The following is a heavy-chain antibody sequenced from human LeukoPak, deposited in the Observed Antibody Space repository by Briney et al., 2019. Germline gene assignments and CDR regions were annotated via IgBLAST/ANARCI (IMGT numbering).Heavy chain of an antibody. Sequence: GESLKISCKGSGYSFTSYWISWVRQMPGKGLEWMGRIDPSDSYTNYSPSFQGHVTISADKSISTAYLQWSSLKASDTAMYYCARRGGGGYSGYDSSAIDIWGQGTMVTVSS. CDR2: IDPSDSYT. J-gene: IGHJ3*02. D-gene: IGHD5-12*01. CDR1: GYSFTSYW. CDR3: ARRGGGGYSGYDSSAIDI. V-gene: IGHV5-10-1*01.